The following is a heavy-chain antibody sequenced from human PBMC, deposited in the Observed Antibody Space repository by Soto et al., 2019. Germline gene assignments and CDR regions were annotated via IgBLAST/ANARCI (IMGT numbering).Heavy chain of an antibody. V-gene: IGHV4-38-2*02. D-gene: IGHD3-22*01. CDR3: ARDRIVTKPPAPYYLYYGVDV. CDR2: VYHTGNT. Sequence: SETLSLTCGVSNFSISSAYYWAWIRQPPGKGLEWIASVYHTGNTYFNPSLKSRVTISVDTSKNQFSLRLRSVTAADTAIYYCARDRIVTKPPAPYYLYYGVDVWGQGTTVPVSS. CDR1: NFSISSAYY. J-gene: IGHJ6*02.